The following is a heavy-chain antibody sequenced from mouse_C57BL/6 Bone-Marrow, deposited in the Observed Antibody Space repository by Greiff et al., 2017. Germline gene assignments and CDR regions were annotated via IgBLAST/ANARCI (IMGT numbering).Heavy chain of an antibody. J-gene: IGHJ3*01. V-gene: IGHV14-4*01. CDR2: IDPENGDT. Sequence: VQLKQSGAELVRPGASVKLSCTASGFNIKDDYMHWVKQRPEQGLEWIGWIDPENGDTEYASKFQGKATITADTSSNTAYLQLSSLTSEDTAVYYCTTGVSNPAWFADWGQGTLVTVSA. CDR1: GFNIKDDY. CDR3: TTGVSNPAWFAD. D-gene: IGHD2-5*01.